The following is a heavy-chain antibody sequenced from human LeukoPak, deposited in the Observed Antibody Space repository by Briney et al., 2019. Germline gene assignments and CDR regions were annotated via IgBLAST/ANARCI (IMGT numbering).Heavy chain of an antibody. Sequence: PGGSLRLSCAASGFIFIDYDFHWVRQAPGKGLEWLAYISKDAAFMFYADSVKGRFTISRDNSKNTLYLQMNSLRAEDTAVYYCAKGRNHIVATKFDYWGQGTLVTVSS. CDR1: GFIFIDYD. J-gene: IGHJ4*02. D-gene: IGHD5-12*01. V-gene: IGHV3-30*04. CDR2: ISKDAAFM. CDR3: AKGRNHIVATKFDY.